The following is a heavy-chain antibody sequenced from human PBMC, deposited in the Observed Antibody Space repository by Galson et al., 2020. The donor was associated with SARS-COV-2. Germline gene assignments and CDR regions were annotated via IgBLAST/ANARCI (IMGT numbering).Heavy chain of an antibody. CDR3: ARAFMSFCGDDCYSYFDL. V-gene: IGHV4-30-2*06. CDR1: GGSITSAGYS. J-gene: IGHJ2*01. Sequence: SETLSLTCAVSGGSITSAGYSWSWIRQSPGKGLEWIGYIYYNGRTYYSPSLTSRVSMSVDRSKNQFSLNLSSVTAADTAVYYCARAFMSFCGDDCYSYFDLWGRGTLVTVSS. CDR2: IYYNGRT. D-gene: IGHD2-21*02.